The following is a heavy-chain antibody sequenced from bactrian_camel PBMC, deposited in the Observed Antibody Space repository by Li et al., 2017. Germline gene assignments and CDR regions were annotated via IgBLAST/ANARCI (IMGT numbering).Heavy chain of an antibody. V-gene: IGHV3S1*01. CDR1: GFTFSNYW. Sequence: HVQLVESGGGLVQPGGSLRLSCAASGFTFSNYWMYWVRQAPGKGLEWISTINSAGGSTYYADSVKGRFTISRDNAKNMLYLQMNSLKTEDTGVYYCAVDRDPDSGVWSDFGYWGQGTQVTVS. CDR2: INSAGGST. D-gene: IGHD5*01. CDR3: AVDRDPDSGVWSDFGY. J-gene: IGHJ6*01.